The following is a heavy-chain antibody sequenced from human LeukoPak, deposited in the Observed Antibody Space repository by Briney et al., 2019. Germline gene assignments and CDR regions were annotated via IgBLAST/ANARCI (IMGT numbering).Heavy chain of an antibody. J-gene: IGHJ6*02. CDR3: ARDLRDYDILTGYYYGSRDYYGMDV. D-gene: IGHD3-9*01. CDR1: GYTFTSYY. Sequence: GASVKVSCKASGYTFTSYYMHWVRQAPGQGLEWMGIIDSSGGSTSYAQKFQGRVTMTRDTSTSTVYMELSSLRSEDTAVYYCARDLRDYDILTGYYYGSRDYYGMDVWGQGTTVTVSS. V-gene: IGHV1-46*01. CDR2: IDSSGGST.